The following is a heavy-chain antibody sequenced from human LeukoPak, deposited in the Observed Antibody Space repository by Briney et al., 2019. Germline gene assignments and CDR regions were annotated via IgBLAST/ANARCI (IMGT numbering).Heavy chain of an antibody. V-gene: IGHV3-74*01. Sequence: PGGSLRLSCAASGFTFSSYWMHWVRQAPGKGLVWVSRINSDGSSTSYADSVKGRFTISRDNAKNTLYLQMNSLRAEDTAVYYCAREVKVAGDWYFDLWGRGTLVTVSS. D-gene: IGHD6-19*01. CDR1: GFTFSSYW. CDR2: INSDGSST. J-gene: IGHJ2*01. CDR3: AREVKVAGDWYFDL.